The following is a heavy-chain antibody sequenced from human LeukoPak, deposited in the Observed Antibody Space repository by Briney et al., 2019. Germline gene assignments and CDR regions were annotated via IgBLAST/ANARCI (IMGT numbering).Heavy chain of an antibody. V-gene: IGHV3-11*01. D-gene: IGHD1-26*01. Sequence: SGGSLRLSCTTSGFIFSDYYMSWIRRAPGKGPEWVSYISSSGSIIYYADSVKGRFTISRDNAKNSLYLQMNSLRAEDTAVYYCARDRFSGSYPLDYWGQGTLVTVSS. J-gene: IGHJ4*02. CDR2: ISSSGSII. CDR1: GFIFSDYY. CDR3: ARDRFSGSYPLDY.